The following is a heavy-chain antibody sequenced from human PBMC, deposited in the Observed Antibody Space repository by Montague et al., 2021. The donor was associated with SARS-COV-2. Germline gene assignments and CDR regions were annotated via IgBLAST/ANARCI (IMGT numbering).Heavy chain of an antibody. CDR2: INHSGST. CDR3: ARGRAGSYYYYLDY. CDR1: GGSFSGYY. V-gene: IGHV4-34*01. J-gene: IGHJ4*02. D-gene: IGHD1-26*01. Sequence: SETLSLTCAVYGGSFSGYYWSWIRQPPGKGLEWIGEINHSGSTNYNPSLKSRVTISVDMSKNQFSLKLSSVTAADTAVYYCARGRAGSYYYYLDYWGQGTRVTVSS.